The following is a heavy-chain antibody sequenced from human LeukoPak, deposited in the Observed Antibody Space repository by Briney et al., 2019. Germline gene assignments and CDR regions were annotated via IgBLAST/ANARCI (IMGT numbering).Heavy chain of an antibody. CDR3: ARDGTWIQLWYFDY. J-gene: IGHJ4*02. CDR1: GFTFSSYA. V-gene: IGHV3-30-3*01. CDR2: ISYDGSNK. D-gene: IGHD5-18*01. Sequence: GGSLRLSCAASGFTFSSYAMHWVRQAPGKGLEWVAVISYDGSNKYYTDSVKGRFTISRDNSKNTLYLQMSSLRAEDTAVYYCARDGTWIQLWYFDYWGQGTLVTVSS.